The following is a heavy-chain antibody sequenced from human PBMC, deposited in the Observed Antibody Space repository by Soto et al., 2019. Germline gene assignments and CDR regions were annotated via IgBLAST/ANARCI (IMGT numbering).Heavy chain of an antibody. Sequence: PGVSLRLSCAASGFTFSSYAMSWVRQAPGKGLEWVSAISGSGGSTYYADSVKGRFTISRDNSKNTLYLQMNSLRAEDTAVYYCAKDCGLGYCISTLDYWGQGTLVTVSS. CDR3: AKDCGLGYCISTLDY. V-gene: IGHV3-23*01. CDR1: GFTFSSYA. D-gene: IGHD2-2*01. J-gene: IGHJ4*02. CDR2: ISGSGGST.